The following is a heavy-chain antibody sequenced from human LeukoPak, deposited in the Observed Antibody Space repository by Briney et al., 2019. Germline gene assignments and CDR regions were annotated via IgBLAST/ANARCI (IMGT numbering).Heavy chain of an antibody. CDR2: IYYSGST. CDR1: GGSISSYY. Sequence: SETLSLTCTVSGGSISSYYWSWIRQPPGKGLEWIGYIYYSGSTNYNPSLKSRVTISVDTSKNQFSPKLSSVTAADTAVYYCARVPGYFDLWGRGTLVTVSS. CDR3: ARVPGYFDL. J-gene: IGHJ2*01. V-gene: IGHV4-59*01.